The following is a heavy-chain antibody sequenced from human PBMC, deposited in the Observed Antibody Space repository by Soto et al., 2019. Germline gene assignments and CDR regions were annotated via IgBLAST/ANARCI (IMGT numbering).Heavy chain of an antibody. J-gene: IGHJ5*02. D-gene: IGHD1-26*01. V-gene: IGHV5-51*01. CDR1: GYSSTRSW. CDR3: AREGAIVGDTGDWFDP. CDR2: IYPGDSDT. Sequence: VEPKISSYKGSGYSSTRSWVVWVSQMPGKGLEWMGIIYPGDSDTRYSPSFQGQVTISADKSISTAYLQWSSLKASDTAMYYCAREGAIVGDTGDWFDPWGQRTMGTGSS.